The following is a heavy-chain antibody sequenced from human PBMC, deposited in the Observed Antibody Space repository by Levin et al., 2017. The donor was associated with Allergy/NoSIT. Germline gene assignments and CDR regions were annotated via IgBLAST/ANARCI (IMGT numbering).Heavy chain of an antibody. J-gene: IGHJ4*02. D-gene: IGHD3-22*01. CDR2: ITSVGTYI. CDR1: GFGFRDYT. CDR3: ARDNPYDSSGTSHEH. V-gene: IGHV3-21*01. Sequence: GGSLRLSCAASGFGFRDYTMNWVRQAPGTGLEWVSSITSVGTYIYYADSVKGRFTISRDNAKNSLYLQMNSLRAEDTAVYYCARDNPYDSSGTSHEHWGQGTLVTVSS.